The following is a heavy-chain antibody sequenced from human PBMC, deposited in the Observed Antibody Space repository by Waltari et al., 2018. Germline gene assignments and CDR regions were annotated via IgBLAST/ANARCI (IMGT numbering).Heavy chain of an antibody. CDR2: IKQDGSEK. CDR1: GFTFSSYW. V-gene: IGHV3-7*01. CDR3: ARGQRLDY. J-gene: IGHJ4*02. Sequence: EVQLVESGGGLVQPGGSLRLSCAASGFTFSSYWRSWVRQAPGKGLEWVANIKQDGSEKYYVDSVKGRFTISRDNAKNSLYLQMNSLRAEDTAVYYCARGQRLDYWGQGTLVTVSS.